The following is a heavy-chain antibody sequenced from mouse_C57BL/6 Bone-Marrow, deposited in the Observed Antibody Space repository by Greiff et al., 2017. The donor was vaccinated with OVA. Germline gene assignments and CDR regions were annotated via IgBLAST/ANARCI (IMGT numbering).Heavy chain of an antibody. Sequence: EVQLVESGGGLVQPGGSLKLSCAASGFTFSDYYMYWVRQTPEKRLEWVAYISNGGGSTYYPDTVKGRFTISRDNAKNTLYLQMSRLKSEDTAMYYCARRDYYGSPYYYAMDYWGQGTSVTVSS. CDR1: GFTFSDYY. CDR3: ARRDYYGSPYYYAMDY. D-gene: IGHD1-1*01. V-gene: IGHV5-12*01. CDR2: ISNGGGST. J-gene: IGHJ4*01.